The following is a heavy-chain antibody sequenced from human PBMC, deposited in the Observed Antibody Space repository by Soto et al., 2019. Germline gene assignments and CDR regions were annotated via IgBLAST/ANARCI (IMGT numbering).Heavy chain of an antibody. Sequence: SETLSLTCTVSGGSISSYYWSWIRQPPGKGLEWIGYIYYSGSTNYNPSLKSRVTISVDTSKNQFSLKLSSVTAADTAVYYCASLQVPWERHRGSYWGRGTLVTVSS. V-gene: IGHV4-59*01. CDR2: IYYSGST. D-gene: IGHD1-26*01. CDR3: ASLQVPWERHRGSY. CDR1: GGSISSYY. J-gene: IGHJ4*02.